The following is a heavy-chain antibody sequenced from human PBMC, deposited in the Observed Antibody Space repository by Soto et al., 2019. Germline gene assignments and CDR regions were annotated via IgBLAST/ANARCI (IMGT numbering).Heavy chain of an antibody. CDR2: IFPGDSDT. D-gene: IGHD3-10*01. V-gene: IGHV5-51*01. CDR3: ARHSAGYYGSGAADAMDV. Sequence: PGESLKISCKGSGYSFSNYWIGWVRQMPGTGLEWMGIIFPGDSDTKYSPSFQGQVTFSVDTSINTAYLQRTSLKASDTATYYCARHSAGYYGSGAADAMDVWGQGTTVTVSS. CDR1: GYSFSNYW. J-gene: IGHJ6*02.